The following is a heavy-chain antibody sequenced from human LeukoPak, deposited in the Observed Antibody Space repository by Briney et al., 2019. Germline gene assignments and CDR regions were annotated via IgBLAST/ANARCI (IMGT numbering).Heavy chain of an antibody. V-gene: IGHV4-39*07. D-gene: IGHD5-12*01. J-gene: IGHJ3*02. CDR3: AREGGSGYDRGYAFDI. Sequence: PSETLSLTCTVSGGSISSSSYYWGWIRQPPGKGLEWIGSIYYSGSTNYNPSLKSRVTISVDTSKNQFSLKLSSVTAADTAVYYCAREGGSGYDRGYAFDIWGQGTMVTVSS. CDR1: GGSISSSSYY. CDR2: IYYSGST.